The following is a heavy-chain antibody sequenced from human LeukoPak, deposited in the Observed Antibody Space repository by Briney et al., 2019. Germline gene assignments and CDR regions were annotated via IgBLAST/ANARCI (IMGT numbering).Heavy chain of an antibody. D-gene: IGHD3-22*01. CDR1: GGSISSYY. J-gene: IGHJ3*02. Sequence: SETLSLTCTVSGGSISSYYWSWIRQPPGKGLEWIGYIYYSGSTNYNPSLKSRVTISVDTSKNQFSLKLSSVTAVDTAVYYCARDGYYYDSSGLRGAFDIWGQGTMVTVSS. CDR2: IYYSGST. V-gene: IGHV4-59*01. CDR3: ARDGYYYDSSGLRGAFDI.